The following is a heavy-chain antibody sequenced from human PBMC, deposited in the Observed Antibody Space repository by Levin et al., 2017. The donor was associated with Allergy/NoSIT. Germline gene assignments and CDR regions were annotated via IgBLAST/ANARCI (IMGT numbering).Heavy chain of an antibody. CDR3: ARIHLNYYDSRGAGAFDS. CDR2: IDWDDDK. Sequence: SGPTLVKPTQTLTLTCTFSGFSLSTSGMCVSWIRQPPGKALEWLALIDWDDDKYYSTSLKTRLTISKDTSKNQVVLTMTNMDPVDTATYYCARIHLNYYDSRGAGAFDSWGQGTMVTVSS. CDR1: GFSLSTSGMC. J-gene: IGHJ3*02. D-gene: IGHD3-22*01. V-gene: IGHV2-70*01.